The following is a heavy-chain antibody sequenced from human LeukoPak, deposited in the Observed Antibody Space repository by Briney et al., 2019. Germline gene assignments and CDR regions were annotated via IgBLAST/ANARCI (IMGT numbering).Heavy chain of an antibody. CDR1: GDSVSSNSAA. Sequence: SQTLSLTCAISGDSVSSNSAAWNWIRQSPSRGLEWLGRTYYRSKWYNDSAVSVNSRITLNPDTSKNPFSLQLNSVTPEDTAVYYCARGRQWLVLYYFDYWGQGTLVTVSS. CDR2: TYYRSKWYN. J-gene: IGHJ4*02. CDR3: ARGRQWLVLYYFDY. D-gene: IGHD6-19*01. V-gene: IGHV6-1*01.